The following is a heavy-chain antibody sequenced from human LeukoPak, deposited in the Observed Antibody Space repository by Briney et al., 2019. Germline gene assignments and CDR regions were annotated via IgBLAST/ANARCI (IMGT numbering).Heavy chain of an antibody. D-gene: IGHD5-12*01. Sequence: PGGSLRLSCTASGFNFSAYGMHWVRQAPGTGLDWVAVVSFHGANEYYADSVKGRFTISRDNSNNTLYLQMNGVRVEDTAVYYCAKGRRGSSYVHYFDNWGQGTLVTVSS. J-gene: IGHJ4*02. V-gene: IGHV3-30*18. CDR1: GFNFSAYG. CDR2: VSFHGANE. CDR3: AKGRRGSSYVHYFDN.